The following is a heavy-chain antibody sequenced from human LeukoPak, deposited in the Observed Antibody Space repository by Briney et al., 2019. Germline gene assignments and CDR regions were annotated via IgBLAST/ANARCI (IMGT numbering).Heavy chain of an antibody. CDR1: GGTFSSYA. CDR2: IIPIFGTA. V-gene: IGHV1-69*01. CDR3: ARGEGREDNVVVPAAMFDY. Sequence: ASVKVSCKASGGTFSSYAITWVRQAPGQGLEWMGGIIPIFGTANYAQKFQGRVTITADESTSTAYMELSSLRSEDTAVYYCARGEGREDNVVVPAAMFDYWGQGTLVPVSS. J-gene: IGHJ4*02. D-gene: IGHD2-2*01.